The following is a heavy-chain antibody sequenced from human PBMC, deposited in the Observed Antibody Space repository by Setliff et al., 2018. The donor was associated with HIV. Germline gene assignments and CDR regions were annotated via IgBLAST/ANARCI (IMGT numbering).Heavy chain of an antibody. J-gene: IGHJ6*02. CDR1: GYTFSNYC. V-gene: IGHV5-51*01. D-gene: IGHD6-19*01. CDR2: IYPGNSDT. Sequence: GESPKIPCKDSGYTFSNYCIAWVRQMPGKGLGWMGIIYPGNSDTTYSPSFQGQVTISADKSISTAYLQWSSLKASDTAMYYCAKHLSPGSGWYSKARGMDVWGQGTTVTVSS. CDR3: AKHLSPGSGWYSKARGMDV.